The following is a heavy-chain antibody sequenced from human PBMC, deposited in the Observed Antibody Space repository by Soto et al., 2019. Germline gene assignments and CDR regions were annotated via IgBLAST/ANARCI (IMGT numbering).Heavy chain of an antibody. CDR1: GGSISSGGYY. Sequence: QVQLQESGPGLVKPSQTLSLTCTVSGGSISSGGYYWSWIRQHPGKGLEWIGYIYYSGSTYYNPSLKSRVTISXXTXKXXFSLRLSSVTAADTAVYYCAREKYYDILTHDAFDIWGQGTMVTVSS. J-gene: IGHJ3*02. CDR2: IYYSGST. D-gene: IGHD3-9*01. V-gene: IGHV4-31*03. CDR3: AREKYYDILTHDAFDI.